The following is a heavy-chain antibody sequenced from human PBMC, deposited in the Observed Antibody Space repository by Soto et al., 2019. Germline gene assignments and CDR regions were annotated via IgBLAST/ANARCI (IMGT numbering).Heavy chain of an antibody. D-gene: IGHD3-3*01. Sequence: GGSLRLSCAASGFTFSSYGMHWVRQAPGKGLEWVAVIWYDGSNKYYADSVKGRFTISRDNSKNTLYLQMNSLRAEDTAVYYCARSDFWSGYRSYYFDYWGQGTLVTVSS. CDR1: GFTFSSYG. V-gene: IGHV3-33*01. J-gene: IGHJ4*02. CDR3: ARSDFWSGYRSYYFDY. CDR2: IWYDGSNK.